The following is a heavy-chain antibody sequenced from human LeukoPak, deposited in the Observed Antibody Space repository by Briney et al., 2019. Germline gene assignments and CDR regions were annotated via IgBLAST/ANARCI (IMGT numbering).Heavy chain of an antibody. J-gene: IGHJ4*02. V-gene: IGHV4-59*08. CDR1: GGSISSYY. CDR3: ARRGGRRFDY. Sequence: SETLSLTCTVSGGSISSYYWSWIRQPPGKGLEWIGYIYYSGSTNYNPSLKSRVTISVDTSKNQFSLKLSSVTAADTAVYYCARRGGRRFDYWGQGTLVTVSS. D-gene: IGHD3-16*01. CDR2: IYYSGST.